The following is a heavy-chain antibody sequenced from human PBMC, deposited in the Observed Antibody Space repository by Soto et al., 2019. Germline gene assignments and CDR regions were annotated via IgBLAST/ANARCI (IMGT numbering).Heavy chain of an antibody. CDR2: ISYDGSNK. J-gene: IGHJ4*02. D-gene: IGHD2-15*01. CDR1: GFTFSSYG. V-gene: IGHV3-30*18. CDR3: AKDLVAASY. Sequence: SCAASGFTFSSYGMHWVRQAPGKGLEWVAVISYDGSNKYYADSVKGRFTISRDNSKNTLYLQMNSLRAEDTAVYYCAKDLVAASYWGQGTLVTVSS.